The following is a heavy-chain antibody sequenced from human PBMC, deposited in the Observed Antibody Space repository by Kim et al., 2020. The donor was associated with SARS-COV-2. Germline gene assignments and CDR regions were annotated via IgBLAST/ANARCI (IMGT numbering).Heavy chain of an antibody. D-gene: IGHD1-26*01. CDR3: ARVAVGASFDY. V-gene: IGHV1-2*02. Sequence: NCAQKFQGRVPMTRDTSLSTAYMEVSRLRSDDTAVYYCARVAVGASFDYWGQGTLVTVSS. J-gene: IGHJ4*02.